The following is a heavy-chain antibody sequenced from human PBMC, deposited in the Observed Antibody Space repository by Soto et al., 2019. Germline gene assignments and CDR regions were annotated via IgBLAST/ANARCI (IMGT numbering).Heavy chain of an antibody. CDR1: GGSISSGDYY. CDR2: IYHSGST. Sequence: SETLSLTCPVSGGSISSGDYYWSWIRQPPGKGLEWIGYIYHSGSTYYNPSLKSRVTISVDTSKNQFSLKLSSVTAADTAVYYCARERPDGARLDPWGRGTLDTVSS. J-gene: IGHJ5*02. D-gene: IGHD6-6*01. CDR3: ARERPDGARLDP. V-gene: IGHV4-30-4*01.